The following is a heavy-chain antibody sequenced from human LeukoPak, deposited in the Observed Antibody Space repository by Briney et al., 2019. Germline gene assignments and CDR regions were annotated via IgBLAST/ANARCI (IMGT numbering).Heavy chain of an antibody. Sequence: GGSLRLSCAASGFIFSSYAMHWVRQAPGKGLEWVALIWYDGSNKYYADSVKGRFTISRDSFKNTLYLQMNSLRAEDTAVYYCASGGEHCPYWGQGTLVTVSS. CDR3: ASGGEHCPY. CDR1: GFIFSSYA. V-gene: IGHV3-33*08. J-gene: IGHJ4*02. D-gene: IGHD3-10*01. CDR2: IWYDGSNK.